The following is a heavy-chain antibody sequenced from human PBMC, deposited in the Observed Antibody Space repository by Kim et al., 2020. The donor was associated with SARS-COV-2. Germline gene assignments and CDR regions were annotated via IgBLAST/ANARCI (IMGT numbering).Heavy chain of an antibody. Sequence: GGSLRLSCAASGFTFSSYAMSWVRQAPGKGLEWVSAISGSGGSTYYADSVKGRFTISRDNSKNTLYLQMNSLRAEDTAVYYCAKDQKSSRLIRFGESDDAFDIWGQGTMVTVSS. CDR1: GFTFSSYA. CDR3: AKDQKSSRLIRFGESDDAFDI. D-gene: IGHD3-10*01. V-gene: IGHV3-23*01. J-gene: IGHJ3*02. CDR2: ISGSGGST.